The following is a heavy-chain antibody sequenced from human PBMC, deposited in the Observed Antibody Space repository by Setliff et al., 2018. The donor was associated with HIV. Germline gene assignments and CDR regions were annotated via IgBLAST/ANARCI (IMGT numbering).Heavy chain of an antibody. D-gene: IGHD6-19*01. V-gene: IGHV4-30-4*08. CDR1: GGSISSGDYF. J-gene: IGHJ4*02. Sequence: PSETLSLTCTVSGGSISSGDYFLNWIRQAPGKGREWIGCIYYSGSAYYNPSLQSRVTISVDTSKNQVSLKLNSMTAADTAVYFCVRGPQWLVQKGRVYYFDYRGQGALVTVSS. CDR2: IYYSGSA. CDR3: VRGPQWLVQKGRVYYFDY.